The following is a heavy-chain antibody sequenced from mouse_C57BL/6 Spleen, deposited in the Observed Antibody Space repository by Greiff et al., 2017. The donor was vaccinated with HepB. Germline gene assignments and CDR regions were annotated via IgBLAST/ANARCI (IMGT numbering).Heavy chain of an antibody. V-gene: IGHV1-19*01. Sequence: EVQLQQSGPVLVKPGASVKMSCKASGYTFTYYYMNWVKQSHGKSLEWIGVINPYNGGTSYNQKFKGKATLTVDKSSSTAYMELNSLTSEDSAVYYCARSLITTAWYFDVWGTGTTVTVSS. CDR3: ARSLITTAWYFDV. CDR2: INPYNGGT. D-gene: IGHD1-1*01. CDR1: GYTFTYYY. J-gene: IGHJ1*03.